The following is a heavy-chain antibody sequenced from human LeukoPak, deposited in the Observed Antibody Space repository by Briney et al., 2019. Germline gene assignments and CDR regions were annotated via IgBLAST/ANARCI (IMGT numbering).Heavy chain of an antibody. CDR3: AREVPEYYDILTGYYN. Sequence: GGSLRLSCAASGFTFSSYWMHWVRQAPGKGLVWVSRINSDGSSTSYADSVKGRFTISRDNAKNTLCLQMNSLRAEDTAVYYCAREVPEYYDILTGYYNWGQGTLVTVSS. V-gene: IGHV3-74*01. CDR2: INSDGSST. D-gene: IGHD3-9*01. CDR1: GFTFSSYW. J-gene: IGHJ4*02.